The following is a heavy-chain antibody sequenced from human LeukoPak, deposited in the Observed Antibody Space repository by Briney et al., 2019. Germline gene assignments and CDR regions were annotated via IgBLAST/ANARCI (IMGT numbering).Heavy chain of an antibody. D-gene: IGHD6-13*01. CDR3: ARSYSSWYLPPGGGVYYYGRDV. J-gene: IGHJ6*02. CDR2: IYYSGST. Sequence: SETLCLTCTVSGGSISSYYWSWIRQPPGKGLEWIGYIYYSGSTNYNPSLKSRVTISVDTSKNQFSLKLSSVTAADTAVYYCARSYSSWYLPPGGGVYYYGRDVWGQGTTVTVSS. V-gene: IGHV4-59*01. CDR1: GGSISSYY.